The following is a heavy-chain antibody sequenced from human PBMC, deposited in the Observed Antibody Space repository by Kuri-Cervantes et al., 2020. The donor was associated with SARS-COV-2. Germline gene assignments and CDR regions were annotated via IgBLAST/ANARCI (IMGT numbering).Heavy chain of an antibody. CDR2: INPNSGGT. D-gene: IGHD2-15*01. V-gene: IGHV1-2*02. CDR3: ARDVCCGGSGYHYYMDV. J-gene: IGHJ6*03. Sequence: ASVKVSCKASRYTFTGYNMHWVRQAPGQGLEWMGWINPNSGGTNYAQKFQGRVTMTRDTSISTAYMELSRLRSDDTAVYYCARDVCCGGSGYHYYMDVWGKGTTVTVSS. CDR1: RYTFTGYN.